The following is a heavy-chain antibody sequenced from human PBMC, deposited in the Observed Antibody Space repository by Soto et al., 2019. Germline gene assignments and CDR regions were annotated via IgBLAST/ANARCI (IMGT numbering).Heavy chain of an antibody. CDR1: GYTFTSYA. CDR2: INAGNGYT. J-gene: IGHJ5*02. Sequence: ASVKVSCKASGYTFTSYAMHWVRQAPGQRLEWMGWINAGNGYTKYSQKFQGRVTITRDTSASTAYMELSSLRSEDTAVYYCARGPITMVRGVTYNWFDPWGQGTLVTVSS. V-gene: IGHV1-3*01. CDR3: ARGPITMVRGVTYNWFDP. D-gene: IGHD3-10*01.